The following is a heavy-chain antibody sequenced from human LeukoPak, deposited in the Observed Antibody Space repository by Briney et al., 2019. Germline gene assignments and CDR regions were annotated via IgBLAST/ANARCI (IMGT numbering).Heavy chain of an antibody. D-gene: IGHD3-10*01. CDR2: ISYSGTN. CDR3: ASLATLRS. Sequence: SETLSLTCTVSGDSVISSSYYWGWIRQPPGKGLEWIGSISYSGTNYNNPSLKSRVSISIDTSKNQFSVKLTSVTAADTAMYYCASLATLRSWGQGTLVTVSS. J-gene: IGHJ5*02. CDR1: GDSVISSSYY. V-gene: IGHV4-39*01.